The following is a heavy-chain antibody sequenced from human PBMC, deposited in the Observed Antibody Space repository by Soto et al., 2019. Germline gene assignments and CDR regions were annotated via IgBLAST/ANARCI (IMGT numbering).Heavy chain of an antibody. CDR3: AKDTGGYCSGGSCYGPFDY. V-gene: IGHV3-9*01. D-gene: IGHD2-15*01. CDR1: GFTFDDYA. CDR2: ISWNSGSI. J-gene: IGHJ4*02. Sequence: EVQLVESGGGLVQPGRSLRLSCAASGFTFDDYAMHWVRQAPGKGLEWVSGISWNSGSIGYADSVKGRFTISRDNAKNSLYLQMNSLRAEDTALYYCAKDTGGYCSGGSCYGPFDYWGQGTLVTVSS.